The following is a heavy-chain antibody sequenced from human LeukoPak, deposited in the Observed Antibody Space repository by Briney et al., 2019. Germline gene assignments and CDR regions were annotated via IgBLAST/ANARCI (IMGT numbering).Heavy chain of an antibody. CDR3: VTLTSVVSEHAFDM. CDR2: INPDGTST. Sequence: GGPLRLSCAASGFTFSTYWVHWIRQAPGQGLMWVSRINPDGTSTSHADFVKGRFTISRDNARNTVSLQMNSLSAEDTAVYYCVTLTSVVSEHAFDMWGQGTMVAVAS. J-gene: IGHJ3*02. D-gene: IGHD4-23*01. CDR1: GFTFSTYW. V-gene: IGHV3-74*01.